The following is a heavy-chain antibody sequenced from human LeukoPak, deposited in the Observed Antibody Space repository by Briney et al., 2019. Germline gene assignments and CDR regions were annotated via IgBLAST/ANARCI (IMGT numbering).Heavy chain of an antibody. J-gene: IGHJ5*02. Sequence: SETLSLTCTVSGGPISSYYWSWIRQPPGKGLEWIGYIYYSGSTNYNPSLKSRVTISVDTSKNQFSLKLSSVTAADTAVYYCARGWIQLWSPTIFNWFDPWGQGTLVTVSS. CDR1: GGPISSYY. V-gene: IGHV4-59*01. D-gene: IGHD5-18*01. CDR3: ARGWIQLWSPTIFNWFDP. CDR2: IYYSGST.